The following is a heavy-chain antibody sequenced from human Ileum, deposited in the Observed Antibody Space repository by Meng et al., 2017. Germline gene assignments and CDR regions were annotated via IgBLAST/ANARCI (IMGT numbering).Heavy chain of an antibody. J-gene: IGHJ5*02. CDR1: GGSVSSANSY. Sequence: QVRLQESGPGLVRPSETLSLPCTVSGGSVSSANSYWSWIRQTPGKGLEWIGYVYNTGNTNSNPSLRSRLTMSVDTSNSQFSLKLTSVTAADTAVYYCARGGGGGWPNWFDPWGQGTLVTVSS. CDR3: ARGGGGGWPNWFDP. CDR2: VYNTGNT. V-gene: IGHV4-61*01. D-gene: IGHD6-19*01.